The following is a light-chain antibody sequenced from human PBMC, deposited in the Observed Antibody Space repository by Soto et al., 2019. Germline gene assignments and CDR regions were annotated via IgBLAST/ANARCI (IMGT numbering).Light chain of an antibody. CDR2: RNN. CDR3: ATWDDSLSGYV. CDR1: SSNIGSNY. V-gene: IGLV1-47*01. J-gene: IGLJ1*01. Sequence: VLTQPPSASGTPGQRVTISCSGSSSNIGSNYVYWYQQLPGTAPKLLIYRNNQRPSGVPDRSSGSKSGTSASLAISGLRSEDEADYYCATWDDSLSGYVFGAGTKVTVL.